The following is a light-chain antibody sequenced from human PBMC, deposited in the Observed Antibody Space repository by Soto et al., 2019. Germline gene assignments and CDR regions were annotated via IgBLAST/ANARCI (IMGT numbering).Light chain of an antibody. Sequence: EIVMTQSPATLSVSPGERATLSYRASQSVSSNLAWYQQKPGQAPRLLIYGASTRATGIPARFSGSGSGTEFTLTISSLQSEDFAVYYCQQYNNWPQWTFGQGTKVEIK. V-gene: IGKV3-15*01. CDR3: QQYNNWPQWT. J-gene: IGKJ1*01. CDR2: GAS. CDR1: QSVSSN.